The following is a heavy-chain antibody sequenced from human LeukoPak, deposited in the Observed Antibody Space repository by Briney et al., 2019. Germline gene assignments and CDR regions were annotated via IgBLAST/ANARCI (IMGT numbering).Heavy chain of an antibody. D-gene: IGHD1-7*01. CDR1: GYTFTSYD. J-gene: IGHJ5*02. V-gene: IGHV1-8*01. Sequence: ASVKVSCKASGYTFTSYDINWVRQATGQGLEWMGWMNPNSGNTGYAQKFQGRVTMTRNTSISTAYMELSSLRSEDTGVYYCARKRNYGPNWFDPWGQGTLVTVSS. CDR2: MNPNSGNT. CDR3: ARKRNYGPNWFDP.